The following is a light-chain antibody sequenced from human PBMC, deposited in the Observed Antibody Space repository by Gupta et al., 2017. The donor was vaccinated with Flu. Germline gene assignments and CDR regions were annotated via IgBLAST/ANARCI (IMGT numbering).Light chain of an antibody. Sequence: GSPGQSITISCTGTNSVIGTYDPCTWYQPHPGQTPPLMTSEVTNRPSGVSSRLSGSKSDNTASLPIPGLPAEDPADYYCNSYRIYNTLGVGG. V-gene: IGLV2-14*01. J-gene: IGLJ2*01. CDR3: NSYRIYNTLG. CDR1: NSVIGTYDP. CDR2: EVT.